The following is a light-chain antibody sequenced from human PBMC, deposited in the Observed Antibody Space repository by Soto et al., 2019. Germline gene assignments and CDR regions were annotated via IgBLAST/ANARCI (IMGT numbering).Light chain of an antibody. CDR2: KAS. CDR1: QTSSSW. CDR3: LQEINYPWT. Sequence: MSHSLYALSGTIEDRVTLTCRANQTSSSWLAWYQQKPGKAPKRLIYKASTLKSGVPPRFSGSGSGTDFTLAISSLQPEDSATYYCLQEINYPWTFGQGTKVDIK. V-gene: IGKV1-5*03. J-gene: IGKJ1*01.